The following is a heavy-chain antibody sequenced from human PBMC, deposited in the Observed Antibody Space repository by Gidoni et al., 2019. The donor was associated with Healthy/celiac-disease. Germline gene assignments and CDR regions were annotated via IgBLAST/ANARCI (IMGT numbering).Heavy chain of an antibody. Sequence: QVQLVQSGAAVKKPGASVKVSCKASGYTFTSYDINWVRQATGQGLEWVGWMNTNSGNTGYAQKFQGRVTMTRNTSISTAYMELSSLRSEDTAVYYCARGSFYDFWSGYYMNWGQGTLVTVSS. D-gene: IGHD3-3*01. CDR3: ARGSFYDFWSGYYMN. V-gene: IGHV1-8*01. CDR2: MNTNSGNT. J-gene: IGHJ4*02. CDR1: GYTFTSYD.